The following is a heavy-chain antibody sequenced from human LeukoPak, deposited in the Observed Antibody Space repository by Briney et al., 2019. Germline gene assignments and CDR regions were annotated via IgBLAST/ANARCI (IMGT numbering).Heavy chain of an antibody. V-gene: IGHV3-30*02. J-gene: IGHJ4*02. Sequence: GGSLRLSCAASGFIFSTYGMHWVRQAPGKGLEWVSFIIYEGGYNQYYAESVKGRFTISRDNSKNTLYLQMISLRLEDAAVYYCAKDKEYASGSYPIESWGQGTLVTVSS. CDR1: GFIFSTYG. CDR3: AKDKEYASGSYPIES. CDR2: IIYEGGYNQ. D-gene: IGHD3-10*01.